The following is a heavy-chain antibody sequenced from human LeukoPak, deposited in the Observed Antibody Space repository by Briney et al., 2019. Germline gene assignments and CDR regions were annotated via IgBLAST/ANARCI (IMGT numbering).Heavy chain of an antibody. CDR2: ISGSGGST. CDR3: AKVTGAYCGGDCYGTDV. CDR1: GFTFSSYA. V-gene: IGHV3-23*01. J-gene: IGHJ6*02. Sequence: PGGSLRLSCAASGFTFSSYAMSWVRQAPGKGLEWVSAISGSGGSTYYADSVKGRFTISRDNSKNTLYLQMNSLRAEDTAVYYCAKVTGAYCGGDCYGTDVWGQGTTVTVSS. D-gene: IGHD2-21*01.